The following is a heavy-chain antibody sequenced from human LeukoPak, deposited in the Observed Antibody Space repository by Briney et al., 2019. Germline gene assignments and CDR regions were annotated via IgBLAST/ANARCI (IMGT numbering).Heavy chain of an antibody. CDR1: GFTFNNYG. CDR2: IRYNGNNQ. Sequence: GGSLRLSCAASGFTFNNYGMHWVRQAPGKGLEWVAFIRYNGNNQYYADSVKGRFTISRDNSKNTLYLQMNSLRAEDTAVYYCARETWSGSYYPLGYFQHWGQGTLVTVSS. J-gene: IGHJ1*01. D-gene: IGHD1-26*01. V-gene: IGHV3-30*02. CDR3: ARETWSGSYYPLGYFQH.